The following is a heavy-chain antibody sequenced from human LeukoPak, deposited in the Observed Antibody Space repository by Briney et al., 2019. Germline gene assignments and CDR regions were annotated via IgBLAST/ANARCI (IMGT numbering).Heavy chain of an antibody. D-gene: IGHD3-10*01. CDR1: GFTFSSYG. CDR2: ISWDSGSI. J-gene: IGHJ6*02. Sequence: GGSLRLSCAASGFTFSSYGMHWVRQAPGKGLEWVSGISWDSGSIGYADSVKGRYTISRDNAKNSLYLQMNSLRAEDTALYYCSKASRYSSGGMDVWGQGTTVTVSS. CDR3: SKASRYSSGGMDV. V-gene: IGHV3-9*01.